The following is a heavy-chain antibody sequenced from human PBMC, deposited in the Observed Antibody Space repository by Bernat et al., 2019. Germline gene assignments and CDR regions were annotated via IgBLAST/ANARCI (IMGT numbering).Heavy chain of an antibody. CDR1: GFTVSSKY. Sequence: EVQLVESGGGLVQPGGSLRLSCVASGFTVSSKYMSWVRQAPGKGLEWVSIIHSGGSTYYSDSVKVRFTISRDNSKNTLYLQMNSLRAEDTAVYYCAKPFWSGYFNFDYCGQGTLVTVSS. V-gene: IGHV3-66*04. J-gene: IGHJ4*02. CDR3: AKPFWSGYFNFDY. CDR2: IHSGGST. D-gene: IGHD3-3*01.